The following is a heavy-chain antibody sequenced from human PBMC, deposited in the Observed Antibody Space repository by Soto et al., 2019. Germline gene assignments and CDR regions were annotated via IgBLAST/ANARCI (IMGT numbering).Heavy chain of an antibody. J-gene: IGHJ6*03. CDR3: ARCSADYDFWSGYYYYYYYMDV. V-gene: IGHV1-8*01. Sequence: ASVKVSCKASGYTFTSYDINWVRQATGQGHEWMGWMNPNSGNTGYAQKFQGRVTMTRNTSISTAYTELSSLRSEDTAVYYCARCSADYDFWSGYYYYYYYMDVWGKGTTVTVSS. CDR1: GYTFTSYD. D-gene: IGHD3-3*01. CDR2: MNPNSGNT.